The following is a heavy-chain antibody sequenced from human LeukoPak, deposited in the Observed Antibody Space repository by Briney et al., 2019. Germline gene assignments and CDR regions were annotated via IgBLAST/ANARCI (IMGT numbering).Heavy chain of an antibody. CDR3: ARSYIVVVPAAPRHYYGMDV. D-gene: IGHD2-2*01. CDR2: IYHSRST. J-gene: IGHJ6*04. V-gene: IGHV4-4*02. CDR1: GGSISSSNW. Sequence: PSGTLSLTCAVSGGSISSSNWWSWVRQPPGKGLEWIGEIYHSRSTNYNPSLKSRVTISVDKSKNQFSLKLSSVTAADTAVYYCARSYIVVVPAAPRHYYGMDVWGKGTTVTVSS.